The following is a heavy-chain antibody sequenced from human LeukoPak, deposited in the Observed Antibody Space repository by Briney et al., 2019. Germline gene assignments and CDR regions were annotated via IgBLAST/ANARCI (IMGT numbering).Heavy chain of an antibody. CDR1: GGSFSGYY. CDR2: INHSGGT. J-gene: IGHJ4*02. Sequence: PSETLSLTCAVYGGSFSGYYWSWIRQPPGKGLEWIGEINHSGGTNYNPSLKSRVTISVDTSKNQFSLKLSSVTAADTAVYYCARIKWMASTPYFADYWGQGTLVTVSS. D-gene: IGHD5-24*01. V-gene: IGHV4-34*01. CDR3: ARIKWMASTPYFADY.